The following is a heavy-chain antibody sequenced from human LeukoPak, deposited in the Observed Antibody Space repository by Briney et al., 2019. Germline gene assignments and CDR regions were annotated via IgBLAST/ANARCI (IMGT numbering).Heavy chain of an antibody. Sequence: GRSLRLSCAASGFTFDDYAMHWVRQAPGKGLEWVSGISWNSGSIGYADSVKGRFTISRDNAKNSLYLQMNSLRAEDTAVYYCARSRGGSYVFDYWGQGTLVTVSS. J-gene: IGHJ4*02. CDR2: ISWNSGSI. V-gene: IGHV3-9*01. CDR3: ARSRGGSYVFDY. CDR1: GFTFDDYA. D-gene: IGHD1-26*01.